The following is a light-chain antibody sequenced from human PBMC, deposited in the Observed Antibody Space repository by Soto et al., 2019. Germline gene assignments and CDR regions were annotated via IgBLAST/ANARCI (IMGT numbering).Light chain of an antibody. CDR1: QSVSRSY. CDR3: QQYNNWPPST. V-gene: IGKV3-15*01. Sequence: EIVLTQSPGTLSLSPGERATLSCRASQSVSRSYLAWYQQKPGQAPRLLIYGASTRATGIPARFSGSGSGTEFTLTIRSLQSEDFAVYYCQQYNNWPPSTFGQGTKVDIK. J-gene: IGKJ1*01. CDR2: GAS.